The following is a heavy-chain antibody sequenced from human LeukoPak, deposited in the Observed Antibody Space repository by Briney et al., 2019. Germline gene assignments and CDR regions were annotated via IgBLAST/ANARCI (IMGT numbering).Heavy chain of an antibody. CDR2: ISGSGGST. Sequence: GGSLRLSCAASGFTFSSYAMSWVRQAPGKGLEWVSAISGSGGSTYYADSVKGRFTISRDNYKNTLYLQMNSLRADDTAVYYCAKDSTTVTTGPFDYWGQGTLVTVSS. J-gene: IGHJ4*02. D-gene: IGHD4-17*01. CDR3: AKDSTTVTTGPFDY. CDR1: GFTFSSYA. V-gene: IGHV3-23*01.